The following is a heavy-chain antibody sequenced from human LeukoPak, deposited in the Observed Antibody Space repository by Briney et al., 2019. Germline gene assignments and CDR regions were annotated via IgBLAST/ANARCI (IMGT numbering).Heavy chain of an antibody. D-gene: IGHD3-22*01. J-gene: IGHJ4*02. CDR1: GYTFTGYY. CDR2: INPNSGGT. Sequence: ASVTVSCKASGYTFTGYYMHWVRQAPGQGLEWMGWINPNSGGTNYAQKFQGRVTMTRDTSISTAYMELSRLRSDDTAVYYCARGIDYYDSSGYFDYWGQGTLVTVSS. CDR3: ARGIDYYDSSGYFDY. V-gene: IGHV1-2*02.